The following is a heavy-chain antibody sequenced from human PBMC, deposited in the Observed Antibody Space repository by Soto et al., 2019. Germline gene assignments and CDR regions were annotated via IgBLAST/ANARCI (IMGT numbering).Heavy chain of an antibody. V-gene: IGHV3-48*01. Sequence: GGSLSLSCAASGLPFRSYSMNWVRQAPGKGLEWVSYISSSSSTIYYADSVKGRFTISRDNAKNSLYLQMNSLRAEDTAVYYCARTGGDYYNWFDPWGQGTLVTVSS. CDR1: GLPFRSYS. CDR3: ARTGGDYYNWFDP. J-gene: IGHJ5*02. D-gene: IGHD4-17*01. CDR2: ISSSSSTI.